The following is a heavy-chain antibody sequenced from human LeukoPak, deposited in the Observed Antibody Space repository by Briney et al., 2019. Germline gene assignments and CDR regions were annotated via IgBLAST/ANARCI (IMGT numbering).Heavy chain of an antibody. CDR2: FIPIFSTA. V-gene: IGHV1-69*05. CDR3: ARAPITMVRGVALYYFDY. CDR1: GGTFSSYA. Sequence: SVKVSCKASGGTFSSYAISWVRQAPGQGLEWMGGFIPIFSTANDAQKFQGRVTMTTDESTSKAYMEPISLRSEDTAVYYCARAPITMVRGVALYYFDYWGQGTLVTVSS. J-gene: IGHJ4*02. D-gene: IGHD3-10*01.